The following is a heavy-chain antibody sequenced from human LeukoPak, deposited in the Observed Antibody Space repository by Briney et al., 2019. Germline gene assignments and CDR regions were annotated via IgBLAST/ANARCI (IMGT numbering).Heavy chain of an antibody. CDR3: SRDGAHRDIDG. D-gene: IGHD4-17*01. J-gene: IGHJ4*02. V-gene: IGHV3-33*08. CDR2: LSFDEVSK. Sequence: HPGGSLRLSCAASRFTFSDFAMYWVRQAPGQGLEWVAFLSFDEVSKYYADSVRGRFTISRDKSKNTLYLQMDNLRVEDTALYYCSRDGAHRDIDGWGQGTLVSVSS. CDR1: RFTFSDFA.